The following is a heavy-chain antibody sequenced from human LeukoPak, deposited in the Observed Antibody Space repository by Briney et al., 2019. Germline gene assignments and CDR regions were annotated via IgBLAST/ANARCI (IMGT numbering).Heavy chain of an antibody. Sequence: PGGSLRLSCAASGFTFSGSAMHWVRQASGKGLEWVGRIRSKANSYATAYAASVKGRFTISRDDSKNTAYLQMNSLKTEDTAVYYCTRHNLAYYDILTGYYGIGWFDPWGQGTLVTVSS. CDR3: TRHNLAYYDILTGYYGIGWFDP. CDR2: IRSKANSYAT. CDR1: GFTFSGSA. D-gene: IGHD3-9*01. J-gene: IGHJ5*02. V-gene: IGHV3-73*01.